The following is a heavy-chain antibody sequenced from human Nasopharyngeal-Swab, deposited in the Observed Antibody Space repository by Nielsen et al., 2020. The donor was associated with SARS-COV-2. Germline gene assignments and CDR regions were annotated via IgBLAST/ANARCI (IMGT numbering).Heavy chain of an antibody. J-gene: IGHJ4*02. CDR3: ARDLSQLWFLFDY. V-gene: IGHV3-21*01. CDR2: ISSSSSYI. D-gene: IGHD5-18*01. Sequence: VRQAPGKGLEWVSPISSSSSYIYYADPVKGRFTISRDNAKNSLYLQMNSLRAEDTAVYYCARDLSQLWFLFDYWGQGTLVTVSS.